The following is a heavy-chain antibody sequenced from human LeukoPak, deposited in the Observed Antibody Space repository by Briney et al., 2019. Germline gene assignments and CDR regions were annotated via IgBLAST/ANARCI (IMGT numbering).Heavy chain of an antibody. J-gene: IGHJ4*02. CDR1: GYTFTGYY. Sequence: GASVKVSCKASGYTFTGYYMHWVRQAPGQGLEWMGWINPNSGGTNYAQKFQGRVTMTRDTSISTAYMELSRLRSDDMAVYYCARTPLIGSVLIDYWGQGTLVTVSS. D-gene: IGHD6-25*01. CDR2: INPNSGGT. CDR3: ARTPLIGSVLIDY. V-gene: IGHV1-2*02.